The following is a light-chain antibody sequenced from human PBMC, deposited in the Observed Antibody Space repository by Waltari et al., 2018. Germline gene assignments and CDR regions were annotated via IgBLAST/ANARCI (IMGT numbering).Light chain of an antibody. V-gene: IGLV2-14*03. J-gene: IGLJ2*01. CDR1: ASDVGSYVY. CDR3: SSYTSSGTVI. Sequence: QSALTQPASVSGSPGQSITLSCPGTASDVGSYVYVSWYQQHPGKGPKLMIFDVSNRPSGVSNRFSGSKSGNTASLTISGLQAEDEADYYCSSYTSSGTVIFGGGTKLTVL. CDR2: DVS.